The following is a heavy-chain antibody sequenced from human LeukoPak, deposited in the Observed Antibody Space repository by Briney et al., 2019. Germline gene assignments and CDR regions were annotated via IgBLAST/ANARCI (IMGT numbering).Heavy chain of an antibody. CDR3: ARVPSANCGGDCYADY. D-gene: IGHD2-21*02. CDR1: GFTFSSYS. CDR2: ISSSSSDI. J-gene: IGHJ4*02. V-gene: IGHV3-21*01. Sequence: GGSLRLSCAASGFTFSSYSMSWVRQAPGKGLEWVSSISSSSSDIYDADSVKGRFTISRDNAKNSLYLQMNSLRAEDTAVYYCARVPSANCGGDCYADYWGQGTLVTASS.